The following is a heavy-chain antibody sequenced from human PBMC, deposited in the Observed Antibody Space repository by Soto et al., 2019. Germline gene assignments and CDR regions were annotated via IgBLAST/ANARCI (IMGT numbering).Heavy chain of an antibody. Sequence: QVQLVQSGAEVKKPGSSVKVSCKASGGTFSSYAISWVRQAPGQGLEWMGEIIPIFGTANYAQKFQGRVTITADESTSTAYMELSSLRSEDTAGYYCASARGPSSGYYPYWFDPWGQGTLVTVSS. D-gene: IGHD3-22*01. CDR1: GGTFSSYA. CDR3: ASARGPSSGYYPYWFDP. V-gene: IGHV1-69*12. CDR2: IIPIFGTA. J-gene: IGHJ5*02.